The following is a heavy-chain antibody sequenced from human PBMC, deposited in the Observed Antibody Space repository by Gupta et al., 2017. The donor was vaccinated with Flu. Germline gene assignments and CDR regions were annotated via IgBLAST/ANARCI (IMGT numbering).Heavy chain of an antibody. J-gene: IGHJ4*02. CDR2: SKNRATSYTT. CDR3: TRLNFYDGSGYYNDF. CDR1: GFPLSDHP. Sequence: EVQLVESGGGLVQPGGSLRLSCVVSGFPLSDHPLDWVRQAPGKGLEWIGRSKNRATSYTTVYAASVEGRFTFSRDDSKNSVNLQMNSLKTEDTAVYYCTRLNFYDGSGYYNDFWGQGTLVAVSS. V-gene: IGHV3-72*01. D-gene: IGHD3-22*01.